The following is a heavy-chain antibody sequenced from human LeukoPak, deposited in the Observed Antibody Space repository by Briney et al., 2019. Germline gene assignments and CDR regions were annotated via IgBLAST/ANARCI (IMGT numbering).Heavy chain of an antibody. Sequence: GGSLRLSCVASGLTVSSNYMSWVRQAPGKGLEWVAVIWYDGSNKYYADSVKGRFTISRDNSKNTLYLQMNSLRAEDTAVYYCARMPMVRAPGIDYWGQGTLVTVSS. V-gene: IGHV3-33*08. CDR3: ARMPMVRAPGIDY. D-gene: IGHD3-10*01. CDR2: IWYDGSNK. CDR1: GLTVSSNY. J-gene: IGHJ4*02.